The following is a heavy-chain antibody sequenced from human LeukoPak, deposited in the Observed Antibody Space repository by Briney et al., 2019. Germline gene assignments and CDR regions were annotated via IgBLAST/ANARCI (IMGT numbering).Heavy chain of an antibody. Sequence: PGGSLRLSCAASGFTFSIYAMSWVRQAPAKGLEWVLAISGSGGSTYYADSVKRRLTISRDNSKNTLYLQMNSLRAEDTAVYYCAKDLPSPSIAAAAYYYYYYMDVWGKGTTVTVSS. CDR1: GFTFSIYA. V-gene: IGHV3-23*01. CDR3: AKDLPSPSIAAAAYYYYYYMDV. CDR2: ISGSGGST. D-gene: IGHD6-13*01. J-gene: IGHJ6*03.